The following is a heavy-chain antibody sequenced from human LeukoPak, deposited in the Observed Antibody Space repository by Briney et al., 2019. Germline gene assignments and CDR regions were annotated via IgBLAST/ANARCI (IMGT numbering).Heavy chain of an antibody. D-gene: IGHD6-19*01. CDR3: ARDRFHPIAVAGTVDY. CDR1: GFTFSSYG. J-gene: IGHJ4*02. V-gene: IGHV3-33*08. CDR2: IWYDGSNK. Sequence: GRSLRLSCAASGFTFSSYGMHWVRQAPGKGLEWVAVIWYDGSNKYYADSVKGRFTISRDNSKNTLYLQMNSLRAEDTAVYYCARDRFHPIAVAGTVDYWGQGTLVTVSS.